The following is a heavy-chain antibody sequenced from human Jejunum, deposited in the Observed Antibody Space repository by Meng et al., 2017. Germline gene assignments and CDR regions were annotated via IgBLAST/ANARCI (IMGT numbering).Heavy chain of an antibody. CDR2: IRPSSGRT. V-gene: IGHV1-46*01. CDR3: GRESQGTYYFDF. Sequence: ASVKVSCKASGYSFTNYYIHWVRQAPGQGLEYMGIIRPSSGRTSYAQRFQGRLTMTRDTSTSTDYMELSGLTSEDTAVYSCGRESQGTYYFDFWGQGTLVTVSS. J-gene: IGHJ4*02. CDR1: GYSFTNYY.